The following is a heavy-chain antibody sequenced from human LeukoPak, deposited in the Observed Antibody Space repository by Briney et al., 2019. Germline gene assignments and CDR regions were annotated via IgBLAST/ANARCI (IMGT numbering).Heavy chain of an antibody. J-gene: IGHJ4*02. Sequence: GGSLRLSCAASGFTFSSHWLHWVRQPPGKGLVWVSRINGDGGSTNYADSVKGRFTISRDNAKNTLYLQMNSLRAEDTAVYYCARAPEWLWVDYWGQGTLVTVSS. D-gene: IGHD3-3*01. CDR3: ARAPEWLWVDY. CDR1: GFTFSSHW. V-gene: IGHV3-74*01. CDR2: INGDGGST.